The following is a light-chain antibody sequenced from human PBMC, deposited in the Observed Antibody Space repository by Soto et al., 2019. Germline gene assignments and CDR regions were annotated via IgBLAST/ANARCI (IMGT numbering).Light chain of an antibody. Sequence: DLVMTQSPDSLGVSLGARDNISCRSIQTIDTSVAWYQQKPFRAPKLLIYDASNLQSGVPSRFSGSGSGTEFTLTIRSLQPDDFATYYCQQYNSYSWPFGQGTK. V-gene: IGKV1-5*01. CDR1: QTIDTS. CDR3: QQYNSYSWP. J-gene: IGKJ1*01. CDR2: DAS.